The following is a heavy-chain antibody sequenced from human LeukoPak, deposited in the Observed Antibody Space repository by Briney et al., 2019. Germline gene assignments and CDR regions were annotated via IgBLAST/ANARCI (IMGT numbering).Heavy chain of an antibody. J-gene: IGHJ4*02. V-gene: IGHV3-48*04. CDR3: ARHAPTSSAFDY. CDR1: GFTFSSYS. Sequence: PGGSLRLSCAASGFTFSSYSMNWVRQAPGKGLEWVSYIGSISSAIYYADSVKGRFTISRDNAKNSLYLQMNSLRAEDTAAYYCARHAPTSSAFDYWGQGTLVTVSS. CDR2: IGSISSAI. D-gene: IGHD6-19*01.